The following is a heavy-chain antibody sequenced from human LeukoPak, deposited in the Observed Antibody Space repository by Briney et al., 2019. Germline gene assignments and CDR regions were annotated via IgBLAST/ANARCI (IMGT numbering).Heavy chain of an antibody. CDR1: GFTFNSYG. Sequence: GGSLRLSCAASGFTFNSYGMSWVRQAPGKGLEWASAISGSGGSTYYADSVKGRFTISRDNSKNTLYLQMNSLRAEDTAVYYCARAYFSLYYYDSSGYAYYFDYWGQGTLVTVSS. D-gene: IGHD3-22*01. CDR3: ARAYFSLYYYDSSGYAYYFDY. CDR2: ISGSGGST. J-gene: IGHJ4*02. V-gene: IGHV3-23*01.